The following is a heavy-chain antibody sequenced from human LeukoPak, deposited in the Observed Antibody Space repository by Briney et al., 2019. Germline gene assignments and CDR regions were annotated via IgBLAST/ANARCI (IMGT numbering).Heavy chain of an antibody. J-gene: IGHJ4*02. V-gene: IGHV3-23*01. CDR2: LIENGVTT. CDR1: GFTFSSHA. CDR3: VKDYQVGSSPAFGDS. Sequence: PGVSLRLSCAASGFTFSSHAMSWVRQAPGKGLEWVSGLIENGVTTYYADSVKGRFTISRDNYRNTMYLQMNSLRAEDTAVYYCVKDYQVGSSPAFGDSWGQGTLVTVSS. D-gene: IGHD1-26*01.